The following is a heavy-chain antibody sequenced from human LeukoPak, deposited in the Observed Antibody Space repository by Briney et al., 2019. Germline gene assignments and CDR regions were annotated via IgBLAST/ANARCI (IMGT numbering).Heavy chain of an antibody. D-gene: IGHD3-22*01. CDR1: GGSISSYY. Sequence: KASETLSLTCTVSGGSISSYYWSWIRQPPGKGLEWIGYIYYSGSTNYNPSLKSRVTISVDTSKNQFSLKLSSVTAADTAVYYCARLTSDYYDSSGYYSYYYYYGMDVWGQGTTVTVSS. V-gene: IGHV4-59*08. CDR2: IYYSGST. J-gene: IGHJ6*02. CDR3: ARLTSDYYDSSGYYSYYYYYGMDV.